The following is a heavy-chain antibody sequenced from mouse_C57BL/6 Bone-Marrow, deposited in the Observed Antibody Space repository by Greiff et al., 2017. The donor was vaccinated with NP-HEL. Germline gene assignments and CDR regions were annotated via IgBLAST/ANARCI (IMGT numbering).Heavy chain of an antibody. V-gene: IGHV1-4*01. CDR3: ARKDYTGGGH. Sequence: QVQLQQSGAELARPGAPVKMSCKASGYTFTSYTMHWVKQRPGQGLEWIGYINPSRGYTKYNHKFKDMAPLTADSSSSTAYLQLRLLSPDDPVVSYYARKDYTGGGHWGQGT. D-gene: IGHD2-4*01. CDR2: INPSRGYT. CDR1: GYTFTSYT. J-gene: IGHJ4*01.